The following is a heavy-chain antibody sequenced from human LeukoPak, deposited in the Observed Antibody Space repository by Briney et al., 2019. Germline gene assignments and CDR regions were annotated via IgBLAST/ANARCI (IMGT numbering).Heavy chain of an antibody. CDR3: ARGSSWYFDY. V-gene: IGHV3-53*01. CDR2: IYSGGTT. Sequence: GGSLRLSCAASGFTISSNYMSWVRQAPGKGLEWVSVIYSGGTTYYADSVKGRFTISRDNSKNTLYLQMNSLRAEDTAVYYCARGSSWYFDYWGQGTLVTVSS. J-gene: IGHJ4*02. D-gene: IGHD6-13*01. CDR1: GFTISSNY.